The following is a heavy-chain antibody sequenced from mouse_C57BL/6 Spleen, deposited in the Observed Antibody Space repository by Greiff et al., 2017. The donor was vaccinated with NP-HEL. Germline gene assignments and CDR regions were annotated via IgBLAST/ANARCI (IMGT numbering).Heavy chain of an antibody. D-gene: IGHD1-1*01. CDR1: GYAFSSYW. CDR2: IYPGDGDT. CDR3: ARGLITTVVVHYAMDY. Sequence: VQLQQSGAELVKPGASVKISCKASGYAFSSYWMNWVKQRPGKGLEWIGQIYPGDGDTNYNGKFKGKATLTADKSSSTAYMQLSSLTSEDSAVYFCARGLITTVVVHYAMDYWGQGTSVTVSS. V-gene: IGHV1-80*01. J-gene: IGHJ4*01.